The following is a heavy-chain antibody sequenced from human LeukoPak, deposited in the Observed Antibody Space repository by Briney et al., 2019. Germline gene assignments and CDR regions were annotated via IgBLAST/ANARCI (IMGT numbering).Heavy chain of an antibody. D-gene: IGHD3-3*01. V-gene: IGHV4-34*01. CDR1: GGSFSGYY. CDR3: ARDRLANDFWSGHSD. J-gene: IGHJ4*02. CDR2: INHSGST. Sequence: PSETLSLTCAVYGGSFSGYYWSWIRQPPGKGLEWIGEINHSGSTNYNPSLKSRVTISVDTSKNQFSLKLSSVTAADTAVYYCARDRLANDFWSGHSDWGQGTLVTVSS.